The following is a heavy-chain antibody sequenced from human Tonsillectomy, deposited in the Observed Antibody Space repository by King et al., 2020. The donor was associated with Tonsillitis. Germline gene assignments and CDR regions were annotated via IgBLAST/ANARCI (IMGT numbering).Heavy chain of an antibody. V-gene: IGHV3-30*04. CDR1: GFTFSSYA. Sequence: VQLVQSGGGVVQPGRSLRLSCAASGFTFSSYAMHWVRQAPGKGLEWVAVISYDGSNKYYADSVKGRFTISRDNSKNTLYLQMNSLRAEDTALYYCARDRWGWFDPWGQGTLVTVSS. CDR2: ISYDGSNK. D-gene: IGHD4-23*01. J-gene: IGHJ5*02. CDR3: ARDRWGWFDP.